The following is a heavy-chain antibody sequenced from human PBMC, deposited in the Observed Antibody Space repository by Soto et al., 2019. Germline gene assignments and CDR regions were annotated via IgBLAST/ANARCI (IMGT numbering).Heavy chain of an antibody. Sequence: QVQLVESGGGVVQPGRSLRLSRAASGFTFSSYAMHWVRQAPGKGLEWVAVISYDGSTKYYADSVKGRFTISRDNSKNTLYLQMNSLRDEDTAVYYCARSLGYSYVFDYLGQGTLVTVSS. CDR3: ARSLGYSYVFDY. CDR1: GFTFSSYA. V-gene: IGHV3-30-3*01. CDR2: ISYDGSTK. D-gene: IGHD5-18*01. J-gene: IGHJ4*02.